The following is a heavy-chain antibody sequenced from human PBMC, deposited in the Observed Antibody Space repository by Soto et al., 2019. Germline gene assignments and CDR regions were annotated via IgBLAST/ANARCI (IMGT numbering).Heavy chain of an antibody. CDR3: ARDLWFGELPYYYYGMDV. CDR2: ISYDGSNK. CDR1: GLAFRRYA. D-gene: IGHD3-10*01. V-gene: IGHV3-30-3*01. J-gene: IGHJ6*02. Sequence: PGGTQRASFAAAGLAFRRYAFLYVSQAPGKGLEWVAVISYDGSNKYYADSVKGRFTISRDNSKNTLYLQMNSLRAEDTAVYYCARDLWFGELPYYYYGMDVWGQGT.